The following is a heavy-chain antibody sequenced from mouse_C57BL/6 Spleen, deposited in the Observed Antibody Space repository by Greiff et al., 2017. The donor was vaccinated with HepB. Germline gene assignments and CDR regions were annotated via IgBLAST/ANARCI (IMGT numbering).Heavy chain of an antibody. J-gene: IGHJ3*01. CDR2: INYDGSST. CDR3: ARASFYSNYEAWFAY. D-gene: IGHD2-5*01. V-gene: IGHV5-16*01. Sequence: EVKVVESEGGLVQPGSSMKLSCTASGFTFSDYYMAWVRQVPEKGLEWVANINYDGSSTYYLDSLKSRFIISRDNAKNILYLQMSSLKSEDTATYYCARASFYSNYEAWFAYWGQGTLVTVSA. CDR1: GFTFSDYY.